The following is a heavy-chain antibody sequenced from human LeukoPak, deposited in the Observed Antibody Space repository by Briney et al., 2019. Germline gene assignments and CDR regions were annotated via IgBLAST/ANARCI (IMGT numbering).Heavy chain of an antibody. Sequence: GGSLGLSCAASGFTFSGYSMNWVRQAPGEGLEWVSYISSSGSSIYYADSVKGRFTISRDNAKNSLYLQMNSLRAEDTAVYYCARAHYYDSSGFDYWGQGTLVTVSS. CDR3: ARAHYYDSSGFDY. CDR1: GFTFSGYS. D-gene: IGHD3-22*01. J-gene: IGHJ4*02. CDR2: ISSSGSSI. V-gene: IGHV3-48*04.